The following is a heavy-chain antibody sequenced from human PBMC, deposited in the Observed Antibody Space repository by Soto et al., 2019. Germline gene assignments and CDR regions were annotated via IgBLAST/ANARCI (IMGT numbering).Heavy chain of an antibody. CDR2: TRNKANSYTT. CDR1: GFTFSDHY. Sequence: EVQLVESGGGLVQPGGSLRLSCAASGFTFSDHYMDWVRQAPGKGLEWVGRTRNKANSYTTEYAASVKGRFTIPRDDSKNSLYLQMNSLKTEDTAVYYCASSATYYYGSGSYNYWGQGTLVTVSS. CDR3: ASSATYYYGSGSYNY. J-gene: IGHJ4*02. V-gene: IGHV3-72*01. D-gene: IGHD3-10*01.